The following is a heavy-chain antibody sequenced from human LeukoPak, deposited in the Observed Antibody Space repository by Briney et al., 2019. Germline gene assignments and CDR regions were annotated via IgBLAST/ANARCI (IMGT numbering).Heavy chain of an antibody. D-gene: IGHD4-23*01. CDR2: ISSDGTNT. J-gene: IGHJ5*02. CDR3: VRDGGNYWFDP. V-gene: IGHV3-74*01. Sequence: GGSLRLSCAASGFTFSPYWLHWVRQAPGKGLVWVSRISSDGTNTGYADSVKGRFTISRDNANNTVYLQMNSLRAEDTAVYYCVRDGGNYWFDPWGQGTLVTVSS. CDR1: GFTFSPYW.